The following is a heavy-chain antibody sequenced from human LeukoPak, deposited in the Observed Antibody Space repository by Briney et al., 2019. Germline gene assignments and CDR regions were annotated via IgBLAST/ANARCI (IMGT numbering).Heavy chain of an antibody. CDR3: ARGFYSNGIGDY. Sequence: ASVRVSCKTSGYTFTNNAIHWVRQAPGQSLEWMGWINANTQYSQKFQGRVTFTRDTSAGTAYMELSSLRSDDTAVYYCARGFYSNGIGDYWGQGTLVTVSS. D-gene: IGHD2-21*01. J-gene: IGHJ4*02. V-gene: IGHV1-3*01. CDR1: GYTFTNNA. CDR2: INANT.